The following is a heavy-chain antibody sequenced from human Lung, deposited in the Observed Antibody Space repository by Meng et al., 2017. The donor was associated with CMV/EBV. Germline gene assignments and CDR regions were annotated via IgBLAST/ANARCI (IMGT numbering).Heavy chain of an antibody. CDR2: INAGNGNT. CDR1: GYTLTSYA. J-gene: IGHJ4*02. CDR3: ARAGYDSSGYYPQPFNY. V-gene: IGHV1-3*01. Sequence: QVPAVQVGAEGKKPGALVKVSCKASGYTLTSYAMHWVRQAPGQRLEWMGWINAGNGNTKYSQRFQGRVTITRDTSASTAYMELSSLRSEDTTVYYCARAGYDSSGYYPQPFNYWGQGTLVTVSS. D-gene: IGHD3-22*01.